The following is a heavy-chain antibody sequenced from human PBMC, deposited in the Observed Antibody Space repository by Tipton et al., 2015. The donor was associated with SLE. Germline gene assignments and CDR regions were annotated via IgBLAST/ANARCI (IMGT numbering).Heavy chain of an antibody. Sequence: SLRLSCAASGFTFNDFRMNWVRQAPGKGLEWVSVISSSGDSAYYGDSVKGRFTISRDNSRNTLYLQMNSLTVEDTAVYYCAPGGRTGGDKWGQGTLVTVSS. CDR2: ISSSGDSA. V-gene: IGHV3-23*01. CDR3: APGGRTGGDK. J-gene: IGHJ4*02. D-gene: IGHD2-15*01. CDR1: GFTFNDFR.